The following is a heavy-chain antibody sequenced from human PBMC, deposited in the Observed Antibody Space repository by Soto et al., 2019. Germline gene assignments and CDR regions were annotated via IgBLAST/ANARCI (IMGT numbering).Heavy chain of an antibody. V-gene: IGHV3-7*01. Sequence: PGGSLRLSCAASGFTLSSYWMSRVRQAPGKGLEWVANIKQDGSEKYYVDSVKGRFTISRDNAKNSLYLQMNSLRAEDTAVYYCARDRYCSGGSCYSDYYYYYMDVWGKGTTVTVSS. CDR1: GFTLSSYW. J-gene: IGHJ6*03. CDR3: ARDRYCSGGSCYSDYYYYYMDV. D-gene: IGHD2-15*01. CDR2: IKQDGSEK.